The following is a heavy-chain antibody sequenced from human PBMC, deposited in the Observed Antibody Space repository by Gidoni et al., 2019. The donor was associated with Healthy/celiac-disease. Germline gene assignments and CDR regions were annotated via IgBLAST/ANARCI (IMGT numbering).Heavy chain of an antibody. CDR1: GGSISSGGYS. V-gene: IGHV4-30-2*01. CDR2: IYHSGST. CDR3: ARVDCSGGSCYSSDNWFDP. D-gene: IGHD2-15*01. J-gene: IGHJ5*02. Sequence: QLQLQESGSGLVKPSQTLSLPCAVSGGSISSGGYSWSWIRQPPGKGLEWIGYIYHSGSTYYNPSLKSRVTISVDRSKNQFSLKLSSVTAADTAVYYCARVDCSGGSCYSSDNWFDPWGQGTLVTVSS.